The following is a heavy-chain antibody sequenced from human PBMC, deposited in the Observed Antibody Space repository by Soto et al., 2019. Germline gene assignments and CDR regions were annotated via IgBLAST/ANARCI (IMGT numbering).Heavy chain of an antibody. D-gene: IGHD2-15*01. CDR1: GFTFSSYS. Sequence: GGSLRLSCAASGFTFSSYSMNWVRQAPGKGLEWVSSISSSSSYIYYADSVKGRFAISRDNAKNSLYLQMNSLRAEDTAVYYRARDSPARIFQMGEDYYYGMDVWGQGTTVTV. V-gene: IGHV3-21*01. CDR2: ISSSSSYI. CDR3: ARDSPARIFQMGEDYYYGMDV. J-gene: IGHJ6*02.